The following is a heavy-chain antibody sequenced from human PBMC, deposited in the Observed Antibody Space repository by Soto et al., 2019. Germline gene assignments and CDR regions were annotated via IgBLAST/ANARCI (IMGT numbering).Heavy chain of an antibody. CDR3: TTDVTVAATVY. CDR1: GFTFSNAW. Sequence: PGGSLRLSCAASGFTFSNAWMSWVRQAPGKGLEWVGRIKSKTDGGTTDYAAPVKGRFTSSSDDSKNTLYLQMYSLKTEYTSVYYCTTDVTVAATVYWGQGTLVTVSS. V-gene: IGHV3-15*01. CDR2: IKSKTDGGTT. D-gene: IGHD6-19*01. J-gene: IGHJ4*02.